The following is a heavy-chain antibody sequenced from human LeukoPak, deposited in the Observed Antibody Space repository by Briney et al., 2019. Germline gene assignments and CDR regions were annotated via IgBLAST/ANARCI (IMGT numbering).Heavy chain of an antibody. J-gene: IGHJ6*02. CDR1: GFTFSSYS. CDR3: AKDRIPSNSYYDFWSGYYYYYYYGMDV. V-gene: IGHV3-21*04. CDR2: ISSSSSYI. Sequence: PGGSMRLSCAASGFTFSSYSMNWVRQAPGKGLEWVSSISSSSSYIYYADSVKGRFTISRDNAKNSPYLQMNSLRAEDTAVYYCAKDRIPSNSYYDFWSGYYYYYYYGMDVWGQGTTVTVSS. D-gene: IGHD3-3*01.